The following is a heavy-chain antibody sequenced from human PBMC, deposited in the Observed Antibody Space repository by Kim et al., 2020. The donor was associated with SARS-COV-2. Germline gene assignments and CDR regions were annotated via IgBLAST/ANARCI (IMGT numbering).Heavy chain of an antibody. J-gene: IGHJ4*02. V-gene: IGHV3-48*04. D-gene: IGHD1-26*01. CDR1: GFTISTRS. CDR3: ARAAKVGSTVDF. CDR2: ISSSSRAI. Sequence: GGSLRLSCVASGFTISTRSMHWVRQVPGKGLEWVSCISSSSRAIDYADSVKGRFTISRDNAKNSLDLQMNSLRAEDTAIYYCARAAKVGSTVDFWGQG.